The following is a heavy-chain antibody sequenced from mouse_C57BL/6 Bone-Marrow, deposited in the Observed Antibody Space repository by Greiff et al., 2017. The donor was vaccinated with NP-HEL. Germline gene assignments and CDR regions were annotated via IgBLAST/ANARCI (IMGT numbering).Heavy chain of an antibody. J-gene: IGHJ4*01. V-gene: IGHV1-82*01. CDR2: IYPGDGDT. D-gene: IGHD3-1*01. CDR1: GYAFSSSW. CDR3: ARFGISYYYAMDY. Sequence: QVQLQQSGPELVKPGASVKISCKASGYAFSSSWMNWVKQRPGKGLEWIGRIYPGDGDTNYNGKFKGKATLTADKSSSTAYMELRSLTSEDSAVYFCARFGISYYYAMDYWGQGTSVTVSS.